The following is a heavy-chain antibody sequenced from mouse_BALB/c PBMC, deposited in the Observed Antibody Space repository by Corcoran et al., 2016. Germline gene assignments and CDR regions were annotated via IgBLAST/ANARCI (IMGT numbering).Heavy chain of an antibody. V-gene: IGHV9-1*02. CDR3: ATGAWFAY. CDR2: INTYTGEP. J-gene: IGHJ3*01. D-gene: IGHD4-1*01. CDR1: GYTFTNYG. Sequence: IXLVQSGPELKKPGETVKISCKASGYTFTNYGMNWVKQAPGKGLKWMGWINTYTGEPTYADDFKGRFAFSLETSASTAYLQINNLKNEDMATYFCATGAWFAYWGQGTLVTVSA.